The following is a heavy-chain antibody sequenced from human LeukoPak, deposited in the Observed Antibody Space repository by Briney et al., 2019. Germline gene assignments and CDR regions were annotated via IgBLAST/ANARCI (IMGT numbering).Heavy chain of an antibody. J-gene: IGHJ1*01. V-gene: IGHV4-59*01. D-gene: IGHD2-15*01. CDR2: IYHNSGTT. CDR1: GGSITSYF. Sequence: SETLSLTYSVSGGSITSYFWTWIRQPPGKGLEWIGYIYHNSGTTNYNPSLKSRVSISVDTSKTHFSLKLNSVTAADTAVYYCAQMAPYSPAYSQHWGQGTLVTVSS. CDR3: AQMAPYSPAYSQH.